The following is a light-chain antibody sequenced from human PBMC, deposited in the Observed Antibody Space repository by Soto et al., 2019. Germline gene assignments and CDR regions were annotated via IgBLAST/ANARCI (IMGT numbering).Light chain of an antibody. V-gene: IGKV3-11*01. J-gene: IGKJ3*01. CDR1: QSVSSS. CDR3: QQRSNWPLT. CDR2: DAS. Sequence: EIVLTQSPATLSLSPGERATLSRRASQSVSSSLGWYQQKPGQAPRLLIYDASNRATGIPARFSGSGSGTDFTLTISSLEPEDFAVYYCQQRSNWPLTFGPGTKVDIK.